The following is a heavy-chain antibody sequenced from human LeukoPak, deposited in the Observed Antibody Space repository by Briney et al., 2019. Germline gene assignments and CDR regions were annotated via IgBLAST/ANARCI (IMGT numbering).Heavy chain of an antibody. D-gene: IGHD2-2*01. V-gene: IGHV4-59*01. CDR3: ARLVPAAKNYYYGMDV. Sequence: PSETLSLTCTVSGGSISSYYWSWIRQPPGKGLEWIGYSYYSGSTNYNPSLKSRVTISVETSKNQFSLKLSSVTAADTAVYYCARLVPAAKNYYYGMDVWGKGTTVTVSS. CDR2: SYYSGST. CDR1: GGSISSYY. J-gene: IGHJ6*04.